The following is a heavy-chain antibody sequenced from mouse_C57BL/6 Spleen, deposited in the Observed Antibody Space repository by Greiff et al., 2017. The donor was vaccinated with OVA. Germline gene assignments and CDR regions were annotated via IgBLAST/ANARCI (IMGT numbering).Heavy chain of an antibody. CDR1: GYSITSGYD. V-gene: IGHV3-1*01. CDR3: ARSYDYDPYFDV. D-gene: IGHD2-4*01. J-gene: IGHJ1*03. CDR2: ISYSGST. Sequence: EVKLVESGPGMVKPSQSLSLTCTVTGYSITSGYDWHWIRHFPGNKLEWMGYISYSGSTNSNPSLKSRISITHDTSKNHFFLKLNSVTTEDTATYYCARSYDYDPYFDVWGTGTTVTVSS.